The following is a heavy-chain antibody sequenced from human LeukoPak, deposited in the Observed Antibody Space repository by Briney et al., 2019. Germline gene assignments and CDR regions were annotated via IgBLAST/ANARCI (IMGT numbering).Heavy chain of an antibody. J-gene: IGHJ6*02. CDR2: ISSTGSTT. Sequence: PGGSLRLSCAASGFTFSSSEMNWVRQAPGKGLEWVSYISSTGSTTYYADSVKGRFTISRVNAKNSLFLQMNSLRAEDTAVYYCARELYSGYRSYYYYYGMDVWGQGTTVTVSS. V-gene: IGHV3-48*03. CDR1: GFTFSSSE. CDR3: ARELYSGYRSYYYYYGMDV. D-gene: IGHD5-12*01.